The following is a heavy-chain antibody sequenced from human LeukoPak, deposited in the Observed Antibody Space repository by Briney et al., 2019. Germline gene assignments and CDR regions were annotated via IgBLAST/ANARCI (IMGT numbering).Heavy chain of an antibody. J-gene: IGHJ4*02. D-gene: IGHD7-27*01. Sequence: SQTLSLTCTVSGGSISSGSYYWGWLRQPAGKGLEWIGGSYTSESTNYNPSLKSRVTISVDTSKNQFSLRLSSVTAADTAVYYCASSNALVWGYFDYWGQGTLVTVSS. V-gene: IGHV4-61*02. CDR3: ASSNALVWGYFDY. CDR1: GGSISSGSYY. CDR2: SYTSEST.